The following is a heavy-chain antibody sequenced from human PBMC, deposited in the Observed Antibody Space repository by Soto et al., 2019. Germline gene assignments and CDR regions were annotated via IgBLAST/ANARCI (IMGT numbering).Heavy chain of an antibody. Sequence: PGGSLRLSCAASGFTFSSYGMHWVRQAPGKGLEWVAVIWYDESNKYYADSVKGQLTISRDNSKNALYLKINSLRAKDTAMYYCARGRAMYYFDYWGQGTLVTVSS. V-gene: IGHV3-33*01. J-gene: IGHJ4*02. CDR3: ARGRAMYYFDY. CDR2: IWYDESNK. CDR1: GFTFSSYG.